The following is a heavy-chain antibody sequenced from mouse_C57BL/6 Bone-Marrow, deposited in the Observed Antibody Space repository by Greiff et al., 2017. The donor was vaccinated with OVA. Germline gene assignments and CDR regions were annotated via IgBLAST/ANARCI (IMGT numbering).Heavy chain of an antibody. D-gene: IGHD3-2*02. CDR2: IYPGGGYT. CDR1: GYTFTNYW. V-gene: IGHV1-63*01. J-gene: IGHJ4*01. CDR3: ARTAQALYYAMDY. Sequence: QVQLKESGAELVRPGTSVKMSCKASGYTFTNYWIGWAKQRPGHGLEWIGDIYPGGGYTNSNEKFKGKATLTADKSSSTAYMQFSSLTSEDSAIYYCARTAQALYYAMDYWGQGTSVTVSS.